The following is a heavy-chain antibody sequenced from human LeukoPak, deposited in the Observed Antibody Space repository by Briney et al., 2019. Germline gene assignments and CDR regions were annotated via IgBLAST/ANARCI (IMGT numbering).Heavy chain of an antibody. Sequence: PSETLSLTCTVSGGSISSGDYYWSWIRQPPGKGLEWIGYIYYSGSTYYNPSLKSRVTISVDTSKNQFSLKLSSVTAADTAVYYCARVRPLGAAMDPYYFDYWGQGTLVTVSS. CDR1: GGSISSGDYY. V-gene: IGHV4-30-4*01. D-gene: IGHD5-18*01. CDR3: ARVRPLGAAMDPYYFDY. CDR2: IYYSGST. J-gene: IGHJ4*02.